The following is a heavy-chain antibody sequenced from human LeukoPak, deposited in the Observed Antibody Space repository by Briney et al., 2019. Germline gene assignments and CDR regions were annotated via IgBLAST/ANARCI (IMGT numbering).Heavy chain of an antibody. CDR3: ASDWELRMLNY. V-gene: IGHV1-69*05. D-gene: IGHD1-26*01. Sequence: SVKASCKASGGTFTSYAISWVRQAPGQGLEWMGGIIPIFGTANYAQKFQGRVTITTDESTSTAYMELSSLRSEDTAVYYCASDWELRMLNYWGQGTLVTVSS. CDR1: GGTFTSYA. J-gene: IGHJ4*02. CDR2: IIPIFGTA.